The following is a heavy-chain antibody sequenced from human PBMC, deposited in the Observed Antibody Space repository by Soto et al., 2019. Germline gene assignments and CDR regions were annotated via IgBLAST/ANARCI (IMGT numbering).Heavy chain of an antibody. CDR2: ISSSVSYI. D-gene: IGHD6-19*01. J-gene: IGHJ4*02. Sequence: GGSLRLSCAASGFTFSNYSLNWVRQTPGKGLQWVSSISSSVSYIYYTDSVRGRFTISRDNAKNSVSLQMTSLTADDTALYYCARGPFRGSGWFFDNWGQGTRVTVSS. V-gene: IGHV3-21*01. CDR3: ARGPFRGSGWFFDN. CDR1: GFTFSNYS.